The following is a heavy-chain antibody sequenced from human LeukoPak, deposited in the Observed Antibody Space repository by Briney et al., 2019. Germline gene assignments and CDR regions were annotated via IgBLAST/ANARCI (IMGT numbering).Heavy chain of an antibody. D-gene: IGHD6-19*01. CDR3: ARSLCHRLVSPYNWFDA. CDR2: INQDGSQK. CDR1: EFPLGTYW. Sequence: PGGSLRLSCVVSEFPLGTYWMSWVRLAPGKGLDWVANINQDGSQKNYVDSVKGRFTISRDNAKNSLYLQMNSLRAEDTAVYYCARSLCHRLVSPYNWFDAWGQGTLLTVSS. J-gene: IGHJ5*02. V-gene: IGHV3-7*01.